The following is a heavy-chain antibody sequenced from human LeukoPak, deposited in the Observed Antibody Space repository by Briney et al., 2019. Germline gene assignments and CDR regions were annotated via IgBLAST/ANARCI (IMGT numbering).Heavy chain of an antibody. CDR1: GGSLSNYY. CDR2: INHGGST. J-gene: IGHJ5*02. V-gene: IGHV4-34*01. Sequence: NPSETLSLTXAVYGGSLSNYYWSWIRQPPGKGMEWIGVINHGGSTKYNPSLKSRVTISVDMSKNQFSLELSSVTAADTAVYYCARGPASGSNFAWFDPWGQGTLVTVSS. D-gene: IGHD3-10*01. CDR3: ARGPASGSNFAWFDP.